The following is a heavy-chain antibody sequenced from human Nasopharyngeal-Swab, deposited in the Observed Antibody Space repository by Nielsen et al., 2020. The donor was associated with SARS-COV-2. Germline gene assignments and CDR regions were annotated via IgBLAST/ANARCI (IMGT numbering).Heavy chain of an antibody. CDR1: GGFFSGYY. CDR3: ARRVRPGSYWFDP. D-gene: IGHD3-10*01. V-gene: IGHV4-34*01. J-gene: IGHJ5*02. Sequence: SETLSLTCAVYGGFFSGYYWSWIRQPPGKGLEWIGEINHSGSTNYNPSLKSRVTISVDTSKNQFSLKLSSVTAADTAVYYCARRVRPGSYWFDPWGQGTLVTVSS. CDR2: INHSGST.